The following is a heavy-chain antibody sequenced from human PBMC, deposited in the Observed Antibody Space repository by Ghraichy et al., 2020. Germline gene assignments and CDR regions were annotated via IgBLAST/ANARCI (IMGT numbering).Heavy chain of an antibody. D-gene: IGHD2-2*01. J-gene: IGHJ6*02. CDR1: GFTFRSYA. CDR2: IGGSGGST. Sequence: GVLNISCAASGFTFRSYAMNWVRQAPGKGLEWVSGIGGSGGSTHYADSVKGRFTISRDNSKNTLYLQMNSLRAEDTAVYYCAKDRSSTSSYAMDVWGQGTTVTVSS. V-gene: IGHV3-23*01. CDR3: AKDRSSTSSYAMDV.